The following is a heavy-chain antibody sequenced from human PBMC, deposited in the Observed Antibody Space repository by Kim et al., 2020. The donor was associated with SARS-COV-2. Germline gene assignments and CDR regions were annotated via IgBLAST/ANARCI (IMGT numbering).Heavy chain of an antibody. V-gene: IGHV4-34*01. CDR3: ASGRKGGRSRGYSYGYGVVGSPHYFDY. Sequence: SETLSLTCAVYGGSFSGYYWSWIRQPPGKGLEWIGEINHSGSTNYNPSLKSRVTISVDTSKNQFSLKLSSVTAADTAVYYCASGRKGGRSRGYSYGYGVVGSPHYFDYWGQGTLVTVSS. J-gene: IGHJ4*02. CDR2: INHSGST. CDR1: GGSFSGYY. D-gene: IGHD5-18*01.